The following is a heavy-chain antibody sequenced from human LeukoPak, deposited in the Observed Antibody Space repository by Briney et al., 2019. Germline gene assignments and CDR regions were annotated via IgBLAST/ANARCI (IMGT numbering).Heavy chain of an antibody. D-gene: IGHD6-13*01. CDR1: GFTFSSYA. CDR2: ISGSGGST. CDR3: AKGYSSSWSQYFDY. V-gene: IGHV3-23*01. Sequence: GGSLRLSCAASGFTFSSYAMSWVRQAPGKRLEWVSAISGSGGSTYYADSVKGRFTISRDNSKNTLYLQMNSLRAEDTAVYYCAKGYSSSWSQYFDYWGQGTLVTVSS. J-gene: IGHJ4*02.